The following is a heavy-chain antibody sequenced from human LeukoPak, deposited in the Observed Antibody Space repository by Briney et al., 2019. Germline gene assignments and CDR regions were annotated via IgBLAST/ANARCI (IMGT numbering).Heavy chain of an antibody. J-gene: IGHJ4*02. CDR2: IYPGDSDT. Sequence: GESLKISCKGSGYSFTNYWIGWVRQMPGKGLEWMGIIYPGDSDTKHSPSFQGQVTISADKSISTAYLQWSSLKASDTAMYYCATLRSGYYYDYFDYWGQGTLVTVSS. CDR3: ATLRSGYYYDYFDY. CDR1: GYSFTNYW. V-gene: IGHV5-51*01. D-gene: IGHD3-22*01.